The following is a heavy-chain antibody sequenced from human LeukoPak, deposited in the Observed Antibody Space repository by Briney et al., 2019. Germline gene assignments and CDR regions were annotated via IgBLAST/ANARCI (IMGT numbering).Heavy chain of an antibody. V-gene: IGHV1-18*01. CDR1: GYTFTSYG. D-gene: IGHD6-13*01. J-gene: IGHJ3*02. Sequence: ASVKVSCKASGYTFTSYGISWVRQAPGQGPEWMGWISAYNGNTNYAQKLQGRVTMTTDTSTSTAYMELRSLRSDDTAVYYCASSSSSWSYDVDAFDIWGQGTMVTVSS. CDR2: ISAYNGNT. CDR3: ASSSSSWSYDVDAFDI.